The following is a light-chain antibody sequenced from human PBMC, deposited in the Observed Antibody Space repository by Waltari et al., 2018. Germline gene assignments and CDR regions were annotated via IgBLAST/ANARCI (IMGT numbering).Light chain of an antibody. J-gene: IGLJ1*01. CDR1: ALPNQY. Sequence: SYELTQPPSVSVFPGQTARITCSGDALPNQYVYWYQQRPGQAPLLVTYKETERPSGIPERFSGSTSGTTVTLTITGVQAEDEADYYCQSTDSSSTFYVFGPGTKVTVL. CDR3: QSTDSSSTFYV. V-gene: IGLV3-25*03. CDR2: KET.